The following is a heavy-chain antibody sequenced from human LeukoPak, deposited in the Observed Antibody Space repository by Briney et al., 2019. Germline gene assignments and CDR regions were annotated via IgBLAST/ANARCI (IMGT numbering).Heavy chain of an antibody. CDR3: ARGLYYYDSSGSQATDY. Sequence: ASVKVSCKASGYTFTRYDINWVRQATGQGLEWMGWMNPNSGNTGYAQKFQGRVTMTRNTSISTAYMALSSLRSEDTAVYYCARGLYYYDSSGSQATDYWGQGTLVTVSS. D-gene: IGHD3-22*01. CDR1: GYTFTRYD. V-gene: IGHV1-8*01. J-gene: IGHJ4*02. CDR2: MNPNSGNT.